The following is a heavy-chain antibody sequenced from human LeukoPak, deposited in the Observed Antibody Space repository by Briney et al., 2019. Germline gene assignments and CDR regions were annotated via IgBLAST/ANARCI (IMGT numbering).Heavy chain of an antibody. CDR3: ARRGSFPDY. CDR1: GFTFSSYE. J-gene: IGHJ4*02. D-gene: IGHD1-26*01. CDR2: ISTSGSTI. Sequence: AGGSLRLSCAASGFTFSSYEMNWVRQAPGKGLEWVSYISTSGSTIYYAGSVKGRFTISRDNAKNSLYLQMNSLRADDTAVYYCARRGSFPDYWGQGTLVTVSS. V-gene: IGHV3-48*03.